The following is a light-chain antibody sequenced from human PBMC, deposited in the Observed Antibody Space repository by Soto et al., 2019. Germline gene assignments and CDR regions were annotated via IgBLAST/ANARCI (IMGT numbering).Light chain of an antibody. V-gene: IGKV3-11*01. CDR2: DAS. J-gene: IGKJ1*01. CDR1: QSVSSY. CDR3: QQRSTWSPP. Sequence: EIVLTQSPATLSLSPGERATLSCRASQSVSSYLAWYQQKPGQAPRLLIYDASNRATGIPARFSGSGSATDFTLTISSLEPEDFAVYYCQQRSTWSPPFGQGTTVEIK.